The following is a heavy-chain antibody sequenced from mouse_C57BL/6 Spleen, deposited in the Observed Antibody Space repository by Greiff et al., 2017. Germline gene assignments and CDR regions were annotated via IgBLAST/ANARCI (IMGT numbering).Heavy chain of an antibody. CDR1: GFTFSDYG. Sequence: EVMLVESGGGLVKPGGSLKLSCAASGFTFSDYGMHWVRQAPEKGLEWVAYISSGSSTIYYADTVKGRFTISRDNAKNTLFLQMTILRSEDTAMYYCARRDYYGSSPFDYGGQGTTLTVSS. CDR2: ISSGSSTI. CDR3: ARRDYYGSSPFDY. J-gene: IGHJ2*01. V-gene: IGHV5-17*01. D-gene: IGHD1-1*01.